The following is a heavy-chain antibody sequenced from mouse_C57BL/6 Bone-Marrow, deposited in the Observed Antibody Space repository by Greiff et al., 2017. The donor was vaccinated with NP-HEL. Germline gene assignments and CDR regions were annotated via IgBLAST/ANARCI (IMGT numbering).Heavy chain of an antibody. CDR3: THDGYDYYAMDY. CDR1: GFNIKDDY. Sequence: VQLQQSGAELVRPGASVKLSCTASGFNIKDDYMHWVKQRPEQGLEWIGWIDPENGDTEYASKFQGKATITADTSSNTAYLQLSSLTSEDTAVYYGTHDGYDYYAMDYWGQGTSVTVSS. J-gene: IGHJ4*01. V-gene: IGHV14-4*01. CDR2: IDPENGDT. D-gene: IGHD2-3*01.